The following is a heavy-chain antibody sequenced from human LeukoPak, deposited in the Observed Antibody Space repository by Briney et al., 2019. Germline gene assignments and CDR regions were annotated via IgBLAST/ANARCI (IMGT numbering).Heavy chain of an antibody. J-gene: IGHJ4*02. V-gene: IGHV3-48*03. CDR1: GFTFSSYE. CDR3: AKQGGD. CDR2: ISSSGST. D-gene: IGHD1/OR15-1a*01. Sequence: GGSLRLSCAASGFTFSSYEMNWVRQAPGKGLEWVSYISSSGSTYYADSVKGRFTISRDNSKNTLYLQMNSLRAEDTAVYYCAKQGGDWGQGTLVTVSS.